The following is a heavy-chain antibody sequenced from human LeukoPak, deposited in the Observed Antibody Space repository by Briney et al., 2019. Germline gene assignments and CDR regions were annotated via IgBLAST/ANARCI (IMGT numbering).Heavy chain of an antibody. CDR3: ARGYYYDSSGYSDPFDY. Sequence: NPSETLSLTCAVYGGSFSGYYWSWIRQPPGKGLEWIGEINHSGSTNYNPSLKSRVTISVDTSKNQFSLKLSSVTAADTAVYYCARGYYYDSSGYSDPFDYWGQGTLVTVSS. D-gene: IGHD3-22*01. CDR2: INHSGST. J-gene: IGHJ4*02. CDR1: GGSFSGYY. V-gene: IGHV4-34*01.